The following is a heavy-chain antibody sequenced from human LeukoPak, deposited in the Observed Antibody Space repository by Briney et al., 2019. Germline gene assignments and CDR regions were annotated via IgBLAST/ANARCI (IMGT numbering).Heavy chain of an antibody. CDR1: GFTFSSYA. CDR3: AKPGSCSSTSCNSADWFDP. V-gene: IGHV3-23*01. D-gene: IGHD2-2*01. CDR2: ISGSGGST. J-gene: IGHJ5*02. Sequence: AGGSLRLSCAASGFTFSSYAMHWVRQAPGKGLEWVSAISGSGGSTYYADSVKGRFTISRDNSKNTLYLQMNSLRAEDTAVYYCAKPGSCSSTSCNSADWFDPWGQGTLVTVSS.